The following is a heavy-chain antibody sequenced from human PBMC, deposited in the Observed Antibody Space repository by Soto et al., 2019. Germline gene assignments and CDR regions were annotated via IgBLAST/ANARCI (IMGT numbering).Heavy chain of an antibody. J-gene: IGHJ4*02. CDR3: AHFDYYGSGSYYVIDY. D-gene: IGHD3-10*01. V-gene: IGHV2-5*01. CDR1: GFSLSTSGVG. Sequence: QITLKESGPTLVKPTQTLTLTCTFSGFSLSTSGVGVGWIHQPPGKALEWLALIYWNDDKRYSPSLKSRLTITKDTSKNQVVLTMTNMDPVDTATYYCAHFDYYGSGSYYVIDYWGQGTLVTVSS. CDR2: IYWNDDK.